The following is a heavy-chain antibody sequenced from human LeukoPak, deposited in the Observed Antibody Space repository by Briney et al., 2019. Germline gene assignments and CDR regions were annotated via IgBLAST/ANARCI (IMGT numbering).Heavy chain of an antibody. CDR1: GGSFSGYY. D-gene: IGHD6-13*01. V-gene: IGHV4-34*01. Sequence: SETLSLTCAVYGGSFSGYYWSWIRQPPGKGLEWIGEINHSGSTIYSPSLKSRVTMSVDTSKNQFSLKLSSVTAADTAVYYCAREGYSSSYYYYYGMDVWGQGTTVTASS. CDR2: INHSGST. J-gene: IGHJ6*02. CDR3: AREGYSSSYYYYYGMDV.